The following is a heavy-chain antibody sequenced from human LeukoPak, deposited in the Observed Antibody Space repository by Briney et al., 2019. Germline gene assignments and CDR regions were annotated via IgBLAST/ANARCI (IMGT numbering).Heavy chain of an antibody. V-gene: IGHV4-38-2*02. Sequence: SETLSLTWTVSGYSIISGYYWGWIRQPPGKGLEWIGSVYHSGSTYYNPSLKSRVTISADTSKNQFSLKLSSVIAADTAVYYCARYSFGWGLDYWGQGTLVTVSS. J-gene: IGHJ4*02. CDR2: VYHSGST. D-gene: IGHD3-9*01. CDR3: ARYSFGWGLDY. CDR1: GYSIISGYY.